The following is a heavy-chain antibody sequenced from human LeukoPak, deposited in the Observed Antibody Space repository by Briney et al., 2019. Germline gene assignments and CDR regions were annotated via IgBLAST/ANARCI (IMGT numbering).Heavy chain of an antibody. CDR3: AKDGTYYYDSSGYWGYFDY. CDR1: GFTFSSYE. CDR2: ISSSGSTI. J-gene: IGHJ4*02. D-gene: IGHD3-22*01. Sequence: GGSLRLSCAASGFTFSSYEMNWVRQAPGKGVEWVSYISSSGSTIYYADSVKGRFTISRDNAKNSLYLQMNSLRAEDTALYYCAKDGTYYYDSSGYWGYFDYWGQGTLVTVSS. V-gene: IGHV3-48*03.